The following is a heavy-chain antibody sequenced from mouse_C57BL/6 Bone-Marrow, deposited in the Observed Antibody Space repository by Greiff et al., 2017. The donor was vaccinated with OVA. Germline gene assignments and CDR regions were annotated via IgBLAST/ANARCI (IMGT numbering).Heavy chain of an antibody. CDR1: GYSITSGYY. CDR3: AREAYPTDFDY. V-gene: IGHV3-6*01. D-gene: IGHD2-10*01. Sequence: EVKLMESGPGLVKPSQSLSLTCSVTGYSITSGYYWNWIRQFPGNKLEWMGYISYDGSNNYNPSLKNRISITRDTSKNQFFLKLNSVTTEDTATYYCAREAYPTDFDYWGQGTTLTVSS. J-gene: IGHJ2*01. CDR2: ISYDGSN.